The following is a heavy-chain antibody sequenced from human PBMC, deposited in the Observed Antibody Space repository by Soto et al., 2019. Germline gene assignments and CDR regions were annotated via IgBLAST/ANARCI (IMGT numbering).Heavy chain of an antibody. CDR1: GYTFTNYY. Sequence: GASVKVSCKASGYTFTNYYMHWVRQAPGQGLEWMGWINPNSGGTNYAQKFQGWVTMTRDTSISTAYMELSRLRSDDTAVYYCARAPFIVGANNWFEPWGQGTLVTVSS. V-gene: IGHV1-2*04. D-gene: IGHD1-26*01. CDR2: INPNSGGT. CDR3: ARAPFIVGANNWFEP. J-gene: IGHJ5*02.